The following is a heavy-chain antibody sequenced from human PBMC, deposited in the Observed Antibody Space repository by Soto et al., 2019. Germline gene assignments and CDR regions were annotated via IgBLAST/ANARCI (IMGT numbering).Heavy chain of an antibody. V-gene: IGHV3-23*01. CDR1: RFTFSNYA. D-gene: IGHD2-15*01. J-gene: IGHJ4*02. CDR2: ISGSGRST. Sequence: DVQLLESGGGSVQPGGSLRLSCSASRFTFSNYAMSWVRQAPGKGLEWVASISGSGRSTNYADSVKGRFTISRGNSKNTLAVQMSSLRAEDTAVYYCARDGDNICSGGSCYFQAPDYWGQGTLVTVSP. CDR3: ARDGDNICSGGSCYFQAPDY.